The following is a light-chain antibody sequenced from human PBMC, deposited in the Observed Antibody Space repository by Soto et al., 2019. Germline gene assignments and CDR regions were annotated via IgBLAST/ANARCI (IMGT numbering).Light chain of an antibody. J-gene: IGKJ4*01. V-gene: IGKV1-39*01. Sequence: DIQMTQSPSSLSASVGDRVTITCRASQTISSYLNWYQQKPGKAPKLLIYAASNLQSGVPSRFSGSESGTEFTLTISSLQPEDFATYYCQQASSFPLTFGGGTKVEIK. CDR3: QQASSFPLT. CDR2: AAS. CDR1: QTISSY.